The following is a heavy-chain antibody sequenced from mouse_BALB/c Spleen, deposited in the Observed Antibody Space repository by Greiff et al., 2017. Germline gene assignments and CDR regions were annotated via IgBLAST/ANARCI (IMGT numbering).Heavy chain of an antibody. CDR1: GYTFTSYV. J-gene: IGHJ3*01. CDR2: INPYNDGT. Sequence: VQLKQSGPELVKPGASVKMSCKASGYTFTSYVMHWVKQKPGQGLEWIGYINPYNDGTKYNEKFKGKATLTSDKSSSTAYMELSSLTSEDSAVYYCARSIHYYGSDRFAYWGQGTLVTVSA. CDR3: ARSIHYYGSDRFAY. D-gene: IGHD1-2*01. V-gene: IGHV1-14*01.